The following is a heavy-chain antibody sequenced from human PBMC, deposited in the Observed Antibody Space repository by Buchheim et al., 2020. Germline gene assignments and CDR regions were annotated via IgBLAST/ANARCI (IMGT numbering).Heavy chain of an antibody. J-gene: IGHJ4*02. D-gene: IGHD6-13*01. CDR1: GGSISSYY. V-gene: IGHV4-59*01. CDR2: IYYSGST. CDR3: ARERIAAAGIFDY. Sequence: QVQLQESGPGLVKPSETLSLTCTVSGGSISSYYWSWIRQPPGKGLEWIGYIYYSGSTNYNPSLKSRATISVDTSKNQFSLKLSSVTAADTAVYYCARERIAAAGIFDYWGQGTL.